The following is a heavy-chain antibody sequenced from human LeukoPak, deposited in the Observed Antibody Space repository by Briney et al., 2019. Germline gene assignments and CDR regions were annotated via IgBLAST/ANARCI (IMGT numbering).Heavy chain of an antibody. CDR3: AKDPSNGSASYWFDY. CDR1: GFTFSSYG. D-gene: IGHD3-10*01. V-gene: IGHV3-30*18. Sequence: GGSLRLSCAASGFTFSSYGMHWVRQAPGKGLEWVAVISYDGSNKYYADSVKGRFTISRDKSKNTLFLQMNSMRAEDTAVYYCAKDPSNGSASYWFDYWGQGTLVTVSS. CDR2: ISYDGSNK. J-gene: IGHJ4*02.